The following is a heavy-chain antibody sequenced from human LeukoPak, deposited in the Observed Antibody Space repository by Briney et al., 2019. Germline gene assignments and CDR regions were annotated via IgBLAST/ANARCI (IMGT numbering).Heavy chain of an antibody. CDR2: ISGSGGST. Sequence: GGSLRLSCAASGFTFSNYVMSWVRQAPGKGLEWVSTISGSGGSTYYADSVKGRFAISRDNSKNTLYLRMNSLRADDTAVYYCAKGGNPAAFDIWGQGTMVTVSS. CDR1: GFTFSNYV. J-gene: IGHJ3*02. V-gene: IGHV3-23*01. CDR3: AKGGNPAAFDI. D-gene: IGHD4-23*01.